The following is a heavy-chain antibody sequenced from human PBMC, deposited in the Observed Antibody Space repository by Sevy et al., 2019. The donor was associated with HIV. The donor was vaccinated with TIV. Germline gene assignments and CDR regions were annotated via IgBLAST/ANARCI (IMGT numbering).Heavy chain of an antibody. J-gene: IGHJ4*02. V-gene: IGHV3-7*03. D-gene: IGHD3-16*01. CDR3: FGGTN. CDR2: IKKDGSQK. CDR1: GLPFSNFW. Sequence: GSLRLFCTDSGLPFSNFWMPRVRQAPGKGLEGVASIKKDGSQKDYVDSVKGRFIISRDNAKSSVYLQMNSLRDEDAAVYYCFGGTNWGQGTLVTVSS.